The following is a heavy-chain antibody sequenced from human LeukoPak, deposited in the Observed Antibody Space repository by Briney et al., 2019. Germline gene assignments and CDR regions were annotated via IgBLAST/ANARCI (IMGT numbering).Heavy chain of an antibody. CDR3: ARYCSSTSCAAGWYYYYGMDV. CDR1: GGSISNYY. Sequence: TSSETLSLTCTVSGGSISNYYWTWIRQPPAKGLEWIGYIYYTGSTNYNPSLKSRVTISVDTSKNQFSLKLSSVTTADTAVYDWARYCSSTSCAAGWYYYYGMDVWGQGTTVTVSS. CDR2: IYYTGST. V-gene: IGHV4-59*12. J-gene: IGHJ6*02. D-gene: IGHD2-2*01.